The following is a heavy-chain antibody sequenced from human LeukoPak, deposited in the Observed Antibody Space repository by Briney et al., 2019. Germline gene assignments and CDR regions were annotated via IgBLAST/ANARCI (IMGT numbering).Heavy chain of an antibody. J-gene: IGHJ4*02. V-gene: IGHV3-7*01. CDR1: GFTFSSYW. CDR3: AGETYYYDSSGYSYFDY. Sequence: PGGSLRLSCAASGFTFSSYWMSWVRQAPGKGLEWVASIKEDGSEKYYVDSVKGRFTISRDNSKNTLYLQMNSLRAEDTAVYYCAGETYYYDSSGYSYFDYWGQGTLVTVSS. CDR2: IKEDGSEK. D-gene: IGHD3-22*01.